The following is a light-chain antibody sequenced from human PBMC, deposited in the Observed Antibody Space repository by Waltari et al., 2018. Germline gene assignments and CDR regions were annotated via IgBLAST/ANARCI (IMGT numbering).Light chain of an antibody. CDR2: GVS. V-gene: IGKV3-20*01. J-gene: IGKJ2*01. Sequence: EIVLTQSPGTLSLSPGERVTLSCRASQSVSSTDLAWYQQKPGQSPRLLMYGVSSRATGIPDRCSGSGSGTDFTLTISRLEPEDFAVYYCQQYGNSPFTFGQGTKLEIK. CDR1: QSVSSTD. CDR3: QQYGNSPFT.